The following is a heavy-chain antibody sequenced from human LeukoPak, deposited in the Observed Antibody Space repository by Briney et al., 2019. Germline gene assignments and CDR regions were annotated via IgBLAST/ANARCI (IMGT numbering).Heavy chain of an antibody. CDR3: ARETGFADAFDF. Sequence: PGGSLRLSCAASGFKFSVYSMNWVRQAPGSGLQWVSRITGTGSQLDDVDYAGSVRGRFTISRDNGKDSLFLEMRGLRVEDTGIYFCARETGFADAFDFWGRGSLVTVSS. CDR1: GFKFSVYS. J-gene: IGHJ3*01. CDR2: ITGTGSQLDDV. V-gene: IGHV3-21*03.